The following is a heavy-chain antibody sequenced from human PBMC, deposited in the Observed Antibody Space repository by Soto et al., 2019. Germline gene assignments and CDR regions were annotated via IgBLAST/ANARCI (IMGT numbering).Heavy chain of an antibody. D-gene: IGHD2-2*01. CDR3: ARSCRGSVYCSSTSCCSAAMGV. J-gene: IGHJ6*02. CDR2: IIPIFGTA. CDR1: GGTFSSYA. Sequence: QVQLVQSGAEVKKPGSSVKGSCKASGGTFSSYAISWVRQAPGQGLEWMGGIIPIFGTANYAQKFQGRVTSTADEFTSTAYMRPSRLSAEGTAVYYCARSCRGSVYCSSTSCCSAAMGVWGQGTTVTVSS. V-gene: IGHV1-69*01.